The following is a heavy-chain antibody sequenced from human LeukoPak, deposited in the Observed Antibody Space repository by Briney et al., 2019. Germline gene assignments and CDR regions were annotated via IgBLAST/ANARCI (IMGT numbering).Heavy chain of an antibody. Sequence: QPGGSLRLSCAASGFTFSSYWMSWVRQAPGKGLEWVANIKQDGGEKYYVDSVKGRFTISRDNAKNSLYLQMNSLRAEDTAVYYCARGNFDSSSWYRTYDYWGQGTLVTVSS. CDR1: GFTFSSYW. CDR2: IKQDGGEK. CDR3: ARGNFDSSSWYRTYDY. J-gene: IGHJ4*02. D-gene: IGHD6-13*01. V-gene: IGHV3-7*01.